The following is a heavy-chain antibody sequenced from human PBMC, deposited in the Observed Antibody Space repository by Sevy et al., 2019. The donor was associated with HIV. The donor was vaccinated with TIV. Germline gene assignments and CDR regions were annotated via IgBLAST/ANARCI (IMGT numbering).Heavy chain of an antibody. CDR1: GFTFGDYC. D-gene: IGHD6-13*01. J-gene: IGHJ4*02. V-gene: IGHV3-49*04. CDR2: IKSDVYGGTV. Sequence: GGSLRLSCTASGFTFGDYCMSWVRLAPVKGLEWVAFIKSDVYGGTVDHAASVRGRFVISRDDSKTIAYLQMNDLKTEDTGVYCCTRWKAAQSIFDYWGQGALVTVSS. CDR3: TRWKAAQSIFDY.